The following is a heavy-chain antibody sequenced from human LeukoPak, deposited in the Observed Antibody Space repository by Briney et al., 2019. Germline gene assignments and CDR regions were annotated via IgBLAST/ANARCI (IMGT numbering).Heavy chain of an antibody. CDR1: GFTVSSNY. CDR2: IYSGGST. CDR3: ARDGPLYYYDSSGYYYYYGMDV. J-gene: IGHJ6*02. D-gene: IGHD3-22*01. V-gene: IGHV3-53*01. Sequence: TGGSLRLSCAASGFTVSSNYVSWVRQAPGKGLEWVSVIYSGGSTYYADSVKGRFTISRDNSKNTLYLQMNSLRAEDTAVYYCARDGPLYYYDSSGYYYYYGMDVWGQGTTVTVSS.